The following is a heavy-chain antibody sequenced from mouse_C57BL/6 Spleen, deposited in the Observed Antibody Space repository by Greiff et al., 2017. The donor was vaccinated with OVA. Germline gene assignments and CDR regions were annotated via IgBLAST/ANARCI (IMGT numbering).Heavy chain of an antibody. CDR2: IWSDGST. V-gene: IGHV2-6-1*01. Sequence: VQRVESGPGLVAPSQSLSITCTVSGFSLTSYGVHWVRQPPGKGLEWLVVIWSDGSTTYNSAPKSRLSISKDNSKSQVFLKMNSLQTDDTAMYYCARHYYGSSYWYFDVWGTGTTVTVSS. CDR1: GFSLTSYG. CDR3: ARHYYGSSYWYFDV. J-gene: IGHJ1*03. D-gene: IGHD1-1*01.